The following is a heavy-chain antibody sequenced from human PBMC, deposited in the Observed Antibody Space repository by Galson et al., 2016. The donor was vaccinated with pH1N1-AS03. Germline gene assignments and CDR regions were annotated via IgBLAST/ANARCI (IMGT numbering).Heavy chain of an antibody. J-gene: IGHJ6*02. Sequence: SVKVSCKASGGTFSSYAFSWVRQAPGQGLEWMGGVIPIFGTTNYAQKFQGRVTITADKSTSTAYMELRGLRSDDTAVYYCARAMVPTTYYGMDVWGQGTTVTVSS. D-gene: IGHD4/OR15-4a*01. V-gene: IGHV1-69*06. CDR1: GGTFSSYA. CDR3: ARAMVPTTYYGMDV. CDR2: VIPIFGTT.